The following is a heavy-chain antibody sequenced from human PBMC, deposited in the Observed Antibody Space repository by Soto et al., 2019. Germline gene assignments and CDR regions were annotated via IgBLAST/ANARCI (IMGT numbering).Heavy chain of an antibody. CDR1: GDSVSSNSAA. Sequence: SQTLSLTCDISGDSVSSNSAAWNWIRQTPSRGLEWLGRTYYKSKWYYDYAVSVKSRIIVNPDTSKDQFSLHLNSVTPEDTAVYYCARGSWDDVSRHLYMDVWGKATTVNVPS. CDR2: TYYKSKWYY. CDR3: ARGSWDDVSRHLYMDV. D-gene: IGHD1-1*01. V-gene: IGHV6-1*01. J-gene: IGHJ6*03.